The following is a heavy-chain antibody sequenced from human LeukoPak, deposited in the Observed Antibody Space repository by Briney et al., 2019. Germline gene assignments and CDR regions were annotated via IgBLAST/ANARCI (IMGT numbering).Heavy chain of an antibody. V-gene: IGHV1-24*01. D-gene: IGHD3-16*01. Sequence: ASVKVSCKVSGYTLTEISMHWVRQAPGKGLEWMGGFDPEDGERIYAQKFQGRVTITADESTSTAYMELSSLRSEDTAVYYCAREAPEGGFDYWGQGTLVTVSS. CDR1: GYTLTEIS. CDR3: AREAPEGGFDY. CDR2: FDPEDGER. J-gene: IGHJ4*02.